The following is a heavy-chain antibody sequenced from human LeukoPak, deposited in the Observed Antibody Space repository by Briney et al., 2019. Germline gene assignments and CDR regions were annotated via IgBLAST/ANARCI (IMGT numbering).Heavy chain of an antibody. Sequence: NTSETLSLTCAVAGASISSSNYYWAWIRQPPGKGLEWIGSVYYSGTTYYNPSLKSRVTVSVDTSKNQVSLRLPSVTAADTAVYYCARGGGGYFSGYFDYWGQGTLVTVSS. CDR2: VYYSGTT. CDR3: ARGGGGYFSGYFDY. V-gene: IGHV4-39*07. D-gene: IGHD3-22*01. J-gene: IGHJ4*02. CDR1: GASISSSNYY.